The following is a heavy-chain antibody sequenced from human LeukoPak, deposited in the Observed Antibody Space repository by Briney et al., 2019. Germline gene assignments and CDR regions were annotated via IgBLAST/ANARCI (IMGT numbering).Heavy chain of an antibody. D-gene: IGHD6-19*01. CDR2: ISAYNGNT. V-gene: IGHV1-18*01. J-gene: IGHJ5*02. Sequence: ASVKVSCKASGYTFTSYGISWVRQAPGQGLEWMGWISAYNGNTNYAQKLQGRVTMTTDTSTSTAYMELRSLRSDDTAVYYCARVPNSSGWSYNWFDPWGQGTLVTVSS. CDR1: GYTFTSYG. CDR3: ARVPNSSGWSYNWFDP.